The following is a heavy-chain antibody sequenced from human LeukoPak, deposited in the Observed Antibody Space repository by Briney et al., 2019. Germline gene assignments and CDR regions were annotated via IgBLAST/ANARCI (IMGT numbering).Heavy chain of an antibody. CDR1: GYTFTSYG. Sequence: ASVKVSCKASGYTFTSYGISWVRQAPGQGLEWMGWISAYNGNTNYAQKLQGRATMTTDTSTSTAYMELRSLRSDDTAVYYCARDKTDRITIFGVVTTNFDYWGQGTLVTVSS. J-gene: IGHJ4*02. D-gene: IGHD3-3*01. CDR3: ARDKTDRITIFGVVTTNFDY. V-gene: IGHV1-18*01. CDR2: ISAYNGNT.